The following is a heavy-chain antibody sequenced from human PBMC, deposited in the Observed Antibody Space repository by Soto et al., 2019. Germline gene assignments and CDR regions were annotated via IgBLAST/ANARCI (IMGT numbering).Heavy chain of an antibody. D-gene: IGHD3-22*01. V-gene: IGHV1-69*13. CDR3: ARDRGPSSGYYPYWFDP. CDR1: GGPSSKYR. J-gene: IGHJ5*02. Sequence: SVKVSCTDSGGPSSKYRITWVRQAHGQRLEWMGGIIPIFGTANYAQKFQGRVTITADESTSTAYMELSSLRSEDTALYYCARDRGPSSGYYPYWFDPWGQGTLVTVSS. CDR2: IIPIFGTA.